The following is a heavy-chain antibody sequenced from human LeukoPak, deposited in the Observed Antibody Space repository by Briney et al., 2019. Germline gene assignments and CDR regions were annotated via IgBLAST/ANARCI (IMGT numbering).Heavy chain of an antibody. CDR2: LYYGGSS. CDR1: GFSISSSRYY. Sequence: SETLSLTCSVSGFSISSSRYYWGWIRQPPGKGLEWIGSLYYGGSSYYNPSLKSRVTISVDTSKNQFSLKLSSVTAADTAVYYCAREDGSGFDYWGQGTLVTVSS. J-gene: IGHJ4*02. D-gene: IGHD6-25*01. V-gene: IGHV4-39*07. CDR3: AREDGSGFDY.